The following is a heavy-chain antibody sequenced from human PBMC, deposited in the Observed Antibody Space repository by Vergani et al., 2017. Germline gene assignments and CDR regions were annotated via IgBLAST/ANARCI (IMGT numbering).Heavy chain of an antibody. CDR2: IYYSGST. CDR3: AXHVGPSSWFLEWYGWFDP. J-gene: IGHJ5*02. V-gene: IGHV4-39*01. D-gene: IGHD3-3*01. CDR1: GGSISSSSYY. Sequence: QLQLQESGPGLVKPSETLSLTCTVSGGSISSSSYYWGWIRQPPGKGLEWIGSIYYSGSTYYNPSLTSRVTISVDTSKNQFSLKLSSVTAADPAVYYCAXHVGPSSWFLEWYGWFDPWGQGTLVTVSS.